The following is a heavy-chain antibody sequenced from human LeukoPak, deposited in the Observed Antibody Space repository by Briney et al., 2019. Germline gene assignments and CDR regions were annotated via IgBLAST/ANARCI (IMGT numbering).Heavy chain of an antibody. CDR3: ARGTHYYNSSGYWDDGGDAFDI. Sequence: PGGSLRLSCAASGFTFSSHSMNWVRQAPGKGLEWLSYITRTSETIYYADSVKGRFTISRDNAKNSLYLQMNSLRAEDTAVYYCARGTHYYNSSGYWDDGGDAFDIWGQGTMVTVSS. V-gene: IGHV3-48*04. CDR1: GFTFSSHS. J-gene: IGHJ3*02. D-gene: IGHD3-22*01. CDR2: ITRTSETI.